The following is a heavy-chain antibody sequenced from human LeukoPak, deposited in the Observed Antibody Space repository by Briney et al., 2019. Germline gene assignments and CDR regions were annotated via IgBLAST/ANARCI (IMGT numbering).Heavy chain of an antibody. CDR1: GFTFSDHY. V-gene: IGHV3-11*01. CDR2: ISTSGTTM. Sequence: KPGGSLRLSCAASGFTFSDHYMSWIRLAPGKGLEWVSSISTSGTTMYYADSVKGRFTISRDNAKNSLYLQMNSLRGDDTAVYHCARSGHCVSTSCYNIWKRSLYGMGVWGQGTTVTVSS. J-gene: IGHJ6*02. D-gene: IGHD2-2*02. CDR3: ARSGHCVSTSCYNIWKRSLYGMGV.